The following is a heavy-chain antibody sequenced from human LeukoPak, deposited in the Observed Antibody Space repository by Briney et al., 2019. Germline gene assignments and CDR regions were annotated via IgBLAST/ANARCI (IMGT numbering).Heavy chain of an antibody. V-gene: IGHV3-30*03. CDR2: ISYGSNK. D-gene: IGHD2-21*02. CDR1: GFTFSSYG. J-gene: IGHJ4*02. Sequence: GGSLRLSCAASGFTFSSYGMHWVRQAPGKGLEWVAVISYGSNKYYADSVKGRFTISRDNSKNTLYLQMNSLRAEDTAVYYCATLVAYCGGDCSAWGQGTLVTVSS. CDR3: ATLVAYCGGDCSA.